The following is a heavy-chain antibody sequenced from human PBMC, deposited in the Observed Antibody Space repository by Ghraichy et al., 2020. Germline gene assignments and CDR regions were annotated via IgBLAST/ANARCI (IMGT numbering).Heavy chain of an antibody. CDR1: GGSFSGYY. CDR3: ARGLIGDFWSGYYGRYYYYGMDV. D-gene: IGHD3-3*01. J-gene: IGHJ6*02. Sequence: SETLSLTCAVYGGSFSGYYWSWIRQPPGKGLEWIGEINHSGSTNYNPSLKSRVTISVDTSKNQFSLKLSSVTAADTAVYYCARGLIGDFWSGYYGRYYYYGMDVWGQGTTVTVSS. V-gene: IGHV4-34*01. CDR2: INHSGST.